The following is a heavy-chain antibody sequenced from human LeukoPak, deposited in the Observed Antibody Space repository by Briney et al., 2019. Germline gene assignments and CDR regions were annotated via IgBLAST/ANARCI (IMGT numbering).Heavy chain of an antibody. CDR2: IYYSGST. V-gene: IGHV4-59*01. Sequence: PWETLSLTCTVSGGSISSYYWSWIRQPPGKGLEWIGYIYYSGSTNYNPSLKSRVTISVDTSKNQFSLKLSSVTAADTAVYYCARRWRNSSSSLVYYYMDVWGKGTTVTVSS. D-gene: IGHD6-6*01. CDR1: GGSISSYY. J-gene: IGHJ6*03. CDR3: ARRWRNSSSSLVYYYMDV.